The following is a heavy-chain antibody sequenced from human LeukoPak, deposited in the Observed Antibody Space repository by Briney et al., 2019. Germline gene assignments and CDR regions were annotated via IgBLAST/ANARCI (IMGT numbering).Heavy chain of an antibody. CDR1: GFTVSSTY. J-gene: IGHJ4*02. D-gene: IGHD5-24*01. CDR2: IYSGGST. Sequence: GGSLRLSCAASGFTVSSTYMNWLRQAPGRGLEWVSIIYSGGSTYYAESVRGRFTISRDNSKNTLYLQMNRLGAEDTALYYCARGDRRDGYRFDYWGQGTLLAVCS. V-gene: IGHV3-53*01. CDR3: ARGDRRDGYRFDY.